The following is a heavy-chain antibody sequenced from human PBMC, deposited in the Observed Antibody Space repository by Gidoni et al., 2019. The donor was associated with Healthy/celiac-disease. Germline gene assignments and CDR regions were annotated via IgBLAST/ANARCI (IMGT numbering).Heavy chain of an antibody. CDR3: AKDGGYGDYNFDY. J-gene: IGHJ4*02. CDR1: GFTFDDYA. D-gene: IGHD4-17*01. V-gene: IGHV3-9*01. CDR2: ISWNSGSI. Sequence: EVQLVESGGGLVQPGRSLRLSCAASGFTFDDYAMHWVRQAPGKGLEWVSGISWNSGSIGYADSVKGRFTISRDNAKNSLYLQMNSLRAEDTALYYCAKDGGYGDYNFDYWGQGTLVTVSS.